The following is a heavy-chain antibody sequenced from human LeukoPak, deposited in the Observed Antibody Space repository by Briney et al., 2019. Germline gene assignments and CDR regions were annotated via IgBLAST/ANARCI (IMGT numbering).Heavy chain of an antibody. V-gene: IGHV4-59*08. CDR2: IYYTGST. CDR1: GGSINNYY. CDR3: ARGQWLSHFDY. D-gene: IGHD6-19*01. Sequence: PSETLSLTCTVSGGSINNYYWSWVRQPPGAGLEWLAYIYYTGSTNYNPSLKTRLTISVDTSKNQFSLRLNSVTAADTAVYYCARGQWLSHFDYWGQGTLVTVSS. J-gene: IGHJ4*02.